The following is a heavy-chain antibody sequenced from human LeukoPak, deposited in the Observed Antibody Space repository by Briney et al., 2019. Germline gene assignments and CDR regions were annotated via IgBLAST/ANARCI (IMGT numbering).Heavy chain of an antibody. CDR2: INPNSGGT. J-gene: IGHJ3*02. CDR1: GYTFTSYA. Sequence: GASVKVSCKASGYTFTSYAMNWVRQAPGQGLEWMGWINPNSGGTNYAQKFQGRVTMTRDTSISTAYMELSRLRSDDTAVYYCARASRVLLWFGEPHTLDAFDIWGQGTMVTVSS. CDR3: ARASRVLLWFGEPHTLDAFDI. D-gene: IGHD3-10*01. V-gene: IGHV1-2*02.